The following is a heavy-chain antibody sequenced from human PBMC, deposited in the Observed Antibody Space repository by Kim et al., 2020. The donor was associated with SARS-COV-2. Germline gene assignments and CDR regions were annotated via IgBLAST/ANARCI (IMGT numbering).Heavy chain of an antibody. Sequence: AHTVNRRFTNSRDNANNTMYLKVNRLRVEDTAVYYCARGSGNFGDFDYWGQGTLVTVSS. CDR3: ARGSGNFGDFDY. J-gene: IGHJ4*02. V-gene: IGHV3-74*01. D-gene: IGHD3-10*01.